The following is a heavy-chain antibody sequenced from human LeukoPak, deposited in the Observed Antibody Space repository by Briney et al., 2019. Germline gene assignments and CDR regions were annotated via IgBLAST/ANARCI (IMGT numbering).Heavy chain of an antibody. CDR3: SQGSGQYYDF. Sequence: GGSLRLSCAASGFTFSSYSMNWVRQAPGKGLEWVGRIKSQTHGGTADFAAPVRGRFSISRDDSKNTSYLQMNSLTTEDTAVYYCSQGSGQYYDFWGQGTLVTVSS. CDR2: IKSQTHGGTA. V-gene: IGHV3-15*07. J-gene: IGHJ4*02. D-gene: IGHD3-22*01. CDR1: GFTFSSYS.